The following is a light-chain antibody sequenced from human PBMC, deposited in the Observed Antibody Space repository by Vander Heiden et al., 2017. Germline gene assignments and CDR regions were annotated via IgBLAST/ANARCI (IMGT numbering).Light chain of an antibody. CDR3: QQSYTTPRT. Sequence: DIQMPQSPSSLSASVGDRVTVTCRASQTIRNSLNWYQQKPGTAPRLLLYASSTLQSGVPSRFSGGGSGTDFTLTISDLQPEDFATYFCQQSYTTPRTFGQGTKVEI. CDR2: ASS. CDR1: QTIRNS. J-gene: IGKJ2*01. V-gene: IGKV1-39*01.